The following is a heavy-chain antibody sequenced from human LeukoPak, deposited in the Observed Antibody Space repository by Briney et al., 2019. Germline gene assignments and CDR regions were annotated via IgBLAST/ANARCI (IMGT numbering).Heavy chain of an antibody. V-gene: IGHV1-18*01. CDR2: ISTYNGNT. J-gene: IGHJ4*02. D-gene: IGHD3-22*01. CDR1: GYTFSSYG. Sequence: ASVKVSCKTSGYTFSSYGISWVRQAPGQGLEWMGWISTYNGNTNYAQKLQGRVTMTTDTSTSTGYMELRSLRSDDTAVYYCAREPAPRLMGGYLDYWGQGTLVTVSS. CDR3: AREPAPRLMGGYLDY.